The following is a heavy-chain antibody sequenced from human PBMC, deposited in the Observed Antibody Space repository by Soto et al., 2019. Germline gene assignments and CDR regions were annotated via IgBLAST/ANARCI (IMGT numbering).Heavy chain of an antibody. CDR2: ISAYNGNT. CDR3: ARVVTYHERSTLDP. V-gene: IGHV1-18*01. J-gene: IGHJ2*01. D-gene: IGHD2-21*02. Sequence: ASVKASCKASGYTFTSYGISWVRQAPGQGLEWMGWISAYNGNTNYAQKLQGRVTMTTDTSTSTAYMELRSLRSDDTAVYYCARVVTYHERSTLDPWGPVILFTV. CDR1: GYTFTSYG.